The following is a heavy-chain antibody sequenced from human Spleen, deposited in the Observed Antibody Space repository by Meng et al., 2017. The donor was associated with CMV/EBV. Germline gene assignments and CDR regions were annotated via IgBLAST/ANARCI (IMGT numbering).Heavy chain of an antibody. CDR3: ASAPGGKTLDAFDM. CDR2: INQSGNT. Sequence: SETLSLTCNVSGGSIGYYYWNWVRQPPGKGLEWIGEINQSGNTNYNPALKSRVTISLDTSNNQFSLKLSSVTAADTAIYYCASAPGGKTLDAFDMWGQGTMVTVSS. V-gene: IGHV4-34*01. CDR1: GGSIGYYY. J-gene: IGHJ3*02. D-gene: IGHD3-16*01.